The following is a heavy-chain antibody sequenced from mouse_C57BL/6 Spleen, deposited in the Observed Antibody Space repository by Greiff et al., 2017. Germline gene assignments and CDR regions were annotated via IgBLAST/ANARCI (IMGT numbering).Heavy chain of an antibody. Sequence: VQLQQPGAELVKPGASVKLSCKASGYTFTSYWMHWVKQRPGQGLEWIGMIHPNSGSTNYNEKFKSKATLTVDKSSSTAYMQLSSLTSEDSAVYYCAITTVVGRMDYWGQGTSVTVSS. D-gene: IGHD1-1*01. CDR3: AITTVVGRMDY. CDR2: IHPNSGST. CDR1: GYTFTSYW. J-gene: IGHJ4*01. V-gene: IGHV1-64*01.